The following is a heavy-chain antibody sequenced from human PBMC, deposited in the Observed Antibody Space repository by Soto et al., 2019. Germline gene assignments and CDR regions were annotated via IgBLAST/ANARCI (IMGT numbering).Heavy chain of an antibody. Sequence: SVKVSCKASGGTFSSYAINWVRQAPGQGLEWMGGIIPIFRTANYARKFQGRVILTVDESTSTAYMELSSLRSEDTAVYYCAKDKVARRYSSGWFGGGMNVWGQGTTVTVSS. D-gene: IGHD6-19*01. CDR1: GGTFSSYA. CDR3: AKDKVARRYSSGWFGGGMNV. CDR2: IIPIFRTA. J-gene: IGHJ6*02. V-gene: IGHV1-69*13.